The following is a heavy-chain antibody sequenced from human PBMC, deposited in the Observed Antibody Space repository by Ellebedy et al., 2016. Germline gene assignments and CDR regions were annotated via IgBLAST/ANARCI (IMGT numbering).Heavy chain of an antibody. CDR3: ARGRLGVDMVRGARFEY. D-gene: IGHD3-10*01. CDR1: GGSFSGYY. V-gene: IGHV4-34*01. CDR2: INHSGRT. J-gene: IGHJ4*02. Sequence: SETLSLTXNVSGGSFSGYYWNWIRQPPGKGLEWLGEINHSGRTKYNPSLMSRVSISVDPSKNQFYLKVTSVTAADTAVYYCARGRLGVDMVRGARFEYWGQGSLVTVSS.